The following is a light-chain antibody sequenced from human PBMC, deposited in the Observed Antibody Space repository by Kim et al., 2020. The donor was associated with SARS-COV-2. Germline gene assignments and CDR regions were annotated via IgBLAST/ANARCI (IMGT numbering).Light chain of an antibody. CDR2: QDA. J-gene: IGLJ2*01. Sequence: SYELTQPPSVSVSPGQTASITCSGEKLEDKFACWYQQKPGQSPVLVIYQDAKRTSGIPERFSGSNSGNTATLTISGAQAMDEADYYCQAWDSSTVVFGGGTQLTVL. V-gene: IGLV3-1*01. CDR1: KLEDKF. CDR3: QAWDSSTVV.